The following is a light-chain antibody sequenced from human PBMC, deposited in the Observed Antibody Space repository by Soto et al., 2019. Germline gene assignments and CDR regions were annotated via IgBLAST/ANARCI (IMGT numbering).Light chain of an antibody. CDR1: QNINFY. J-gene: IGKJ1*01. V-gene: IGKV1-5*01. CDR2: DDS. CDR3: KQYNTYST. Sequence: DIQMTQSPSSLSASVGDRFTITCRASQNINFYLNWFQQKPGKAPNLLIYDDSTLKSGVPSRFSGRGSGTEFTLTISSLQPDDFGTYYCKQYNTYSTFGQGTKVDIK.